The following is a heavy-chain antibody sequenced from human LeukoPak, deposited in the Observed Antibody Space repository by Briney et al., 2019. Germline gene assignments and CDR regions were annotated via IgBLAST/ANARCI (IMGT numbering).Heavy chain of an antibody. CDR1: GFPSSDYY. Sequence: GGPLRLSCAASGFPSSDYYMSWIRQAPGKGLEWVSYISSSSSYTNYADSVKGRFTISRDNAKNSLYLQMNGLRAEDTAVYYCARLGYCSSTSCYDPALDAFDIWGQGTMVTVSS. J-gene: IGHJ3*02. V-gene: IGHV3-11*06. D-gene: IGHD2-2*01. CDR2: ISSSSSYT. CDR3: ARLGYCSSTSCYDPALDAFDI.